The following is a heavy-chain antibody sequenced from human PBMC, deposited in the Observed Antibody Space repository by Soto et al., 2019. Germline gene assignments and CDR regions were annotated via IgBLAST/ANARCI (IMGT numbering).Heavy chain of an antibody. V-gene: IGHV3-30*18. D-gene: IGHD2-15*01. CDR1: GFTFSNFG. CDR3: VKGSEVAREELDH. Sequence: QVQLVESGGGVVQPGRSPRLSCEASGFTFSNFGMHWVRQAPGKGLEWVAAISSDGGDKYYSHSVKDRFTISRDNSKNTLFLQMNSLRVEDTAVYYCVKGSEVAREELDHWGQGILVTVSA. CDR2: ISSDGGDK. J-gene: IGHJ4*02.